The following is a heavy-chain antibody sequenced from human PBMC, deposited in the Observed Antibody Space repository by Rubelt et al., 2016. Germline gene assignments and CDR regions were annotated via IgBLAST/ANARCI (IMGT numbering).Heavy chain of an antibody. CDR3: ARDGWMATINWYFDV. CDR1: GFTFSNYR. CDR2: ISSISTYI. Sequence: GGGLVKPGGSLRLSCAASGFTFSNYRMTWVRQAPGKGLEWVSSISSISTYIYYADSVKGRFTVSRDNAQNLLYLQMSSLGPEDTAVYYCARDGWMATINWYFDVWGRGALVTVSS. D-gene: IGHD5-24*01. J-gene: IGHJ2*01. V-gene: IGHV3-21*01.